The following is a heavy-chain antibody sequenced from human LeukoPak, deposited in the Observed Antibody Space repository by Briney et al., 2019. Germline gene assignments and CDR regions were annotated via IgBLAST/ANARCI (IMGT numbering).Heavy chain of an antibody. V-gene: IGHV1-18*01. CDR1: GYTFTSYG. J-gene: IGHJ4*02. D-gene: IGHD2-21*02. Sequence: ASVKVSCKASGYTFTSYGISWVRQAPGQGLEWVGWISAYNGNTNYAQKLQGRVTMTTDTSTSTAYMELRSLRSDDTAVYYCARVDIDIVVVTAADFDYWGQGTLVTVSS. CDR2: ISAYNGNT. CDR3: ARVDIDIVVVTAADFDY.